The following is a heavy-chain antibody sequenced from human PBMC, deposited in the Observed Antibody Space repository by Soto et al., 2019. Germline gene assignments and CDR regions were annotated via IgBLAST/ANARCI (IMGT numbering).Heavy chain of an antibody. CDR2: IIPIFGTA. V-gene: IGHV1-69*13. CDR1: GGTFSSYA. CDR3: ARPESGYSSRWPTGRLDY. J-gene: IGHJ4*02. Sequence: GASVKVSCKASGGTFSSYAISWVRQAPGQGLEWMGGIIPIFGTANYAQKFQGRVTITADESTSTAYMELSSLRSEDTAVYYCARPESGYSSRWPTGRLDYWGQGTLVTVSS. D-gene: IGHD6-13*01.